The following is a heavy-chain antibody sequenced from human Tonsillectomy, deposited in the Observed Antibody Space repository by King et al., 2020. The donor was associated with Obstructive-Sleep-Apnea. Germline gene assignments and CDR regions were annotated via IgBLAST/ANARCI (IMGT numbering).Heavy chain of an antibody. CDR3: ARDRNWGSYYYYGMDV. J-gene: IGHJ6*02. CDR2: IIPIFGTA. V-gene: IGHV1-69*01. CDR1: GGTFSSYA. Sequence: QLVQSGAEVKKPGSSVKVSCKASGGTFSSYAISWVRQAPGQGLEWMGGIIPIFGTANYAQKFQGRVTITADESTSTAYMELSSLRSEDTAVYYCARDRNWGSYYYYGMDVWGQGTTVTVSS. D-gene: IGHD7-27*01.